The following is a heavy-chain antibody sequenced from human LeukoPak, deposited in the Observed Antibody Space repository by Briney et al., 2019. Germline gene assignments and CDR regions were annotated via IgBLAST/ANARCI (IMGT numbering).Heavy chain of an antibody. CDR2: IRGNADTT. J-gene: IGHJ4*02. V-gene: IGHV3-23*01. CDR3: AKGHGDASGYYYFDS. CDR1: GFTFSSYE. D-gene: IGHD3-22*01. Sequence: GGSLRLSCAASGFTFSSYEMNWVRQAPGKGPEWVSGIRGNADTTYYADSVKGRFSIFRDNYKNMLYLQMNSLRVEDTALYYCAKGHGDASGYYYFDSWGQGTLVTVSS.